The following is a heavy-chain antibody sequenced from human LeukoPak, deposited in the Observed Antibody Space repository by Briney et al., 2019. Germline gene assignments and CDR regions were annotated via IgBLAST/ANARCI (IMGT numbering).Heavy chain of an antibody. CDR3: ARGFLMRGFDY. CDR2: THYESKWKN. V-gene: IGHV6-1*01. Sequence: SQSLSLTCAISGDSFSSSTTGWNWIRQSPSRGLKWLGRTHYESKWKNDYAESVKSRITINPDTSKNQFSLQLNSVTPEDTAVYFCARGFLMRGFDYWGQGTLVTVSS. J-gene: IGHJ4*02. CDR1: GDSFSSSTTG.